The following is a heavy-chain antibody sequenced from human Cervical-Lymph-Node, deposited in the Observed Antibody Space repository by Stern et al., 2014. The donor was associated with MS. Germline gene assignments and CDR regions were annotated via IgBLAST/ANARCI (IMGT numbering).Heavy chain of an antibody. CDR1: GFTFRNAW. CDR3: TIDAIVGVTHFDY. Sequence: EVQLVQSGGGLVKPGGALRLSCAASGFTFRNAWLTWVRPAPGKGPEWVGRIKSRADGGTTDYAAPVKGRFTISRDDSKNTLFLHISSLKTEDTAVYYCTIDAIVGVTHFDYWGQGSLVTVSS. V-gene: IGHV3-15*01. D-gene: IGHD1-26*01. J-gene: IGHJ4*02. CDR2: IKSRADGGTT.